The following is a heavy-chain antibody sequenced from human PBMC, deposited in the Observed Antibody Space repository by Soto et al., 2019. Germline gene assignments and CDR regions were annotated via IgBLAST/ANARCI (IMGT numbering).Heavy chain of an antibody. D-gene: IGHD5-18*01. Sequence: PSETLSLTCAVYGGSFSGYYWSWIRQPPGKGLEWIGEINHSGSTNYNPSLKSRVTISVDTSKNQFSLKLSSVTAADTAVYYCARAKRGIQLWFYYYYCMDVWGQGTTVTVSS. CDR2: INHSGST. V-gene: IGHV4-34*01. J-gene: IGHJ6*02. CDR3: ARAKRGIQLWFYYYYCMDV. CDR1: GGSFSGYY.